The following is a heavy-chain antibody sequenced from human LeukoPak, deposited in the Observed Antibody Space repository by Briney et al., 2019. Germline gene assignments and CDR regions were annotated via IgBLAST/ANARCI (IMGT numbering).Heavy chain of an antibody. CDR1: GFTFSSYS. V-gene: IGHV3-48*04. J-gene: IGHJ4*02. Sequence: GGSLRLSCAASGFTFSSYSMNWVRQAPGKGLEWISYISSGGTTLYYADSVKGRFTISRDNAKNSLYLQMNSLRVEDTAMYYCAKGTVGATFGGQGTLVTVSS. CDR2: ISSGGTTL. CDR3: AKGTVGATF. D-gene: IGHD1-26*01.